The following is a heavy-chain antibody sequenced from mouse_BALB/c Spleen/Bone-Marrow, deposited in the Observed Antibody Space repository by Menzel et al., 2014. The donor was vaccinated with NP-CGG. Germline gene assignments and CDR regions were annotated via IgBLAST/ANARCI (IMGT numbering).Heavy chain of an antibody. CDR2: IYPGNSDT. J-gene: IGHJ4*01. D-gene: IGHD2-1*01. V-gene: IGHV1-5*01. CDR3: TRSVYHGNWGDY. CDR1: AYTFTSYW. Sequence: EVKLQESGTVLARPGASVKMSCKASAYTFTSYWMHWVKQRPGQGLEWIGAIYPGNSDTSYNQKFKGKAKLTTVTSTSTAYMELSSLTNEDSAVFYCTRSVYHGNWGDYWGQGTSVTVSS.